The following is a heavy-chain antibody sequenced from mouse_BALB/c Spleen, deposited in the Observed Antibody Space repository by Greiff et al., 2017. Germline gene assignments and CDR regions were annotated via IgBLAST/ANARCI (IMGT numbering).Heavy chain of an antibody. V-gene: IGHV1-5*01. J-gene: IGHJ1*01. D-gene: IGHD1-1*01. CDR3: TRGTTVEDWYFDV. CDR1: GYSFTSYW. CDR2: IYPGNSDT. Sequence: EVQLQQSGTVLARPGASVKMSCKASGYSFTSYWMHWVKQRPGQGLEWIGAIYPGNSDTSYNQKFKGKAKLTAVTSASTAYMELSSLTNEDSAVYYCTRGTTVEDWYFDVWGAGTTVTVSS.